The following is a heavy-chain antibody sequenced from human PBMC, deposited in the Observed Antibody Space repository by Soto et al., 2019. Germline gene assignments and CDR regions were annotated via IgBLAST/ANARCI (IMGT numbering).Heavy chain of an antibody. CDR2: IYSGGST. J-gene: IGHJ6*02. Sequence: EVQLVESGGGLVQPGGSLRLSCAASGFTVSSNYMSWVRQAPGKGLEWVSVIYSGGSTYYADSVKGRFTISRDNSKNTMYLQINSLRAEDTAVYYCARVAAAGTGYYYYGMDVWGQGTTVTVSS. V-gene: IGHV3-66*01. CDR3: ARVAAAGTGYYYYGMDV. D-gene: IGHD6-13*01. CDR1: GFTVSSNY.